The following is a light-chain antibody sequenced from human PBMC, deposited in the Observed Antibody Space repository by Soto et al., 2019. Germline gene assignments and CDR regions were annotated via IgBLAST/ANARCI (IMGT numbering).Light chain of an antibody. CDR3: QQYDVLPIT. J-gene: IGKJ5*01. CDR2: AAS. Sequence: IQVTQSQSSLSASVGDRVTITCRASQGIRNDLGWYQQKPGKAPKLLIYAASTLQTGVPSRFSGRGSGTDFTFTISSLQPDDSGTYYCQQYDVLPITFGHGTRLEIK. V-gene: IGKV1-33*01. CDR1: QGIRND.